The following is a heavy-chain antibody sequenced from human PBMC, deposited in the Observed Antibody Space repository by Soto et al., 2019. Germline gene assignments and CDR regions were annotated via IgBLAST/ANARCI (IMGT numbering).Heavy chain of an antibody. J-gene: IGHJ3*02. CDR3: ARDPLTGTEGDDAFDI. CDR1: GFTFSSYW. D-gene: IGHD1-20*01. CDR2: IKQDGSEK. Sequence: GGSLRLSCAASGFTFSSYWMSWVRQAPGKGLEWVANIKQDGSEKYYVDSVKGRFTISRDNAKNSLYLQMNSLRAEDTAVYYCARDPLTGTEGDDAFDIWGQGTMVTVSS. V-gene: IGHV3-7*01.